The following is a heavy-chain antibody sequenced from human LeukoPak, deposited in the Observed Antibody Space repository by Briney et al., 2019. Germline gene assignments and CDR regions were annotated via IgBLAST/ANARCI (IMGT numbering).Heavy chain of an antibody. V-gene: IGHV4-61*02. CDR3: ARGVLY. J-gene: IGHJ4*02. D-gene: IGHD4/OR15-4a*01. CDR1: GGSISSGSYY. CDR2: IYTSGST. Sequence: SQTLSLTCTVSGGSISSGSYYWSWLRQPAGTGLEWIGRIYTSGSTYYNPSLKSRVTISVDTSKNQFTLKLSSVTAADMAVYDCARGVLYWGQGTRLTVPP.